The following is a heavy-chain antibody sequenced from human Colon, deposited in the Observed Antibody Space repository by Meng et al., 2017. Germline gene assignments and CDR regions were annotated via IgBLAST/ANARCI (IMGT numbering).Heavy chain of an antibody. CDR2: IIPILGIA. CDR1: GGTFSSYT. V-gene: IGHV1-69*02. Sequence: SVKVSCKASGGTFSSYTISWVRQAPGQGLEWMGRIIPILGIANYAQKFQGRVTITADKSTSTAYMELSSLRYEDTAVYYCASGSTAMVTFDYWGQGTLVTVSS. D-gene: IGHD5-18*01. CDR3: ASGSTAMVTFDY. J-gene: IGHJ4*02.